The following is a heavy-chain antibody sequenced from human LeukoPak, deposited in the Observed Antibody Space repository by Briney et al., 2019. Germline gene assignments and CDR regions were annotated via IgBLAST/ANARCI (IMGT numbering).Heavy chain of an antibody. CDR2: IYHSGST. CDR3: ARERDSSSWYSPSSRRYNWFDP. CDR1: GGSISSSNW. Sequence: SGTLSLTCAVSGGSISSSNWWSWVRQPPGKGLEWIGEIYHSGSTNYNPSLKSRVTISVDKSKNQFSLKLSSVTAADTAVYYCARERDSSSWYSPSSRRYNWFDPWGQGTLVTVSS. J-gene: IGHJ5*02. V-gene: IGHV4-4*02. D-gene: IGHD6-13*01.